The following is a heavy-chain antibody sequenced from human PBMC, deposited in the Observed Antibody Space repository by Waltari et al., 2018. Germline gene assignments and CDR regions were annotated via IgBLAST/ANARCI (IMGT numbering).Heavy chain of an antibody. CDR1: GVTFSSYA. CDR2: TSASEDKT. CDR3: AARYNWNYS. D-gene: IGHD1-7*01. V-gene: IGHV3-23*01. Sequence: EAQLLESGGGLIQPGGSLRLSCAASGVTFSSYAMSWVRPAPGKGLEWVSTTSASEDKTEYADSVKGRFTISRDNSKNTLYLQMNSLRAEDTAVYYCAARYNWNYSWGQGTLVTVSS. J-gene: IGHJ4*02.